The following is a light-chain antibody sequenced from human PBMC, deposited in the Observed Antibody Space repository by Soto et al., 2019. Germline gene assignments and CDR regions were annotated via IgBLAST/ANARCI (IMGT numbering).Light chain of an antibody. CDR2: GAS. CDR3: QQYGTSIT. V-gene: IGKV3-20*01. J-gene: IGKJ5*01. CDR1: QSISGSY. Sequence: EIVLTQSPGTLSLSPGERATLSCRAGQSISGSYLAWYQQKPGQAPRLLIYGASSRATDIPDRFSGSGSGADFTLTISRLEPEDLAVYYCQQYGTSITFGQGTRLEIK.